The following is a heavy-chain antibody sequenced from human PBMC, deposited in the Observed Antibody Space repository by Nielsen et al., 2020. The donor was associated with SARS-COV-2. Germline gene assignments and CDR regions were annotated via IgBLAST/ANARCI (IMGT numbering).Heavy chain of an antibody. CDR3: ARDSGCSGSYYNDSWVPAVRSLGGGYYMDV. CDR2: IYSGGST. CDR1: GFTVSSNY. J-gene: IGHJ6*03. V-gene: IGHV3-53*04. D-gene: IGHD3-10*02. Sequence: GSLRLSCAASGFTVSSNYMSWVRQAPGKGLEWVSVIYSGGSTYYADSVKGRFTISRHNSKNTLYLQMNSLRAEDTAVYYCARDSGCSGSYYNDSWVPAVRSLGGGYYMDVWGKGTTVTVSS.